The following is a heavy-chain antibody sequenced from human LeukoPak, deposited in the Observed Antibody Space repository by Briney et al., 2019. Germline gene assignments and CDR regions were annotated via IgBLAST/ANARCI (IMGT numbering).Heavy chain of an antibody. J-gene: IGHJ3*02. CDR3: AHADCSGGRCYLGSWAFDS. D-gene: IGHD2-15*01. CDR1: GGSISCYY. CDR2: IYYSGST. V-gene: IGHV4-59*08. Sequence: WETLSLTCTVSGGSISCYYRSWIRQPPGKGLEWSGDIYYSGSTNYNPSLKSRVTISVDRSKNKFSLKLSSVTSADTAVYYCAHADCSGGRCYLGSWAFDSWGQGTMVTVSS.